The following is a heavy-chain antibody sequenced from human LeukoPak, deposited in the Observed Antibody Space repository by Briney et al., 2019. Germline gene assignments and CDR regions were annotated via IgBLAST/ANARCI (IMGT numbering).Heavy chain of an antibody. Sequence: GGSLRLSCAASGFTFSSYAMSWVRQAPGKGLEWVSAISGSGGSSYYADSVKGRFTISRDNSKNTLYLQMNSLRAEDTAVYYCAKIHYGSGSLFDYWGQGTLVTVSS. CDR2: ISGSGGSS. D-gene: IGHD3-10*01. CDR3: AKIHYGSGSLFDY. V-gene: IGHV3-23*01. J-gene: IGHJ4*02. CDR1: GFTFSSYA.